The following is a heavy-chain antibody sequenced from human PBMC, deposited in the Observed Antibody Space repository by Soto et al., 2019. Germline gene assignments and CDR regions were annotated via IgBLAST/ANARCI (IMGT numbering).Heavy chain of an antibody. CDR2: ISAYNGNT. CDR1: GYTFTSYG. CDR3: ARRGYGYGYLPSAYYYGMDV. Sequence: ASVKVSCKASGYTFTSYGISWVRQAPGQGLEWMGWISAYNGNTNYAQKLQGRVTMTTDTSTSTAYMELRSLRSDDTAVYYCARRGYGYGYLPSAYYYGMDVWGHGTTVTISS. V-gene: IGHV1-18*04. J-gene: IGHJ6*02. D-gene: IGHD5-18*01.